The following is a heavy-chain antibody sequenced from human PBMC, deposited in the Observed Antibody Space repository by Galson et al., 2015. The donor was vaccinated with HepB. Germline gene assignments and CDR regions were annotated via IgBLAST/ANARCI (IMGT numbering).Heavy chain of an antibody. CDR3: ARNSIQQWLLFCAFDL. CDR1: GFSFNNYA. D-gene: IGHD5-12*01. V-gene: IGHV3-23*01. J-gene: IGHJ3*01. CDR2: ISGSGDST. Sequence: SLRLSCAASGFSFNNYAMTWVRQAPGKGLEWVSVISGSGDSTYYTDTVKGRFTISRDNSKNTLYLQMNSLRAEDTAVYYCARNSIQQWLLFCAFDLWGQGTMVTVSS.